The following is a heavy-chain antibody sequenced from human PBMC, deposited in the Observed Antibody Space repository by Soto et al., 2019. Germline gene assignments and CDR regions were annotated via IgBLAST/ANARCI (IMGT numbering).Heavy chain of an antibody. V-gene: IGHV2-5*02. CDR1: GFSLGTSGEG. Sequence: QITLRESGPTLGKPTQTLTLTCTFSGFSLGTSGEGVGWIRQPPRKALEWLATLYWDGDKRYSPSLRSRLTIPKATSESQVVITMTNLDAADSATDFCAHRQRTITVATDFDYWGLGSLVTVSS. J-gene: IGHJ4*02. D-gene: IGHD1-7*01. CDR2: LYWDGDK. CDR3: AHRQRTITVATDFDY.